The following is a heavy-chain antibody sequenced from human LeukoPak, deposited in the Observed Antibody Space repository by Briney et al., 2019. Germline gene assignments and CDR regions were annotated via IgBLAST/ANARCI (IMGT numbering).Heavy chain of an antibody. D-gene: IGHD2-2*01. CDR3: AREVGYCSSTSCSHFDY. CDR1: GVSTSAYY. J-gene: IGHJ4*02. CDR2: VYYSGDT. Sequence: PSETLSLTCSVSGVSTSAYYWTWIRQPPGRGLEWIGYVYYSGDTKYNPSLKSRVTISIDTSKNQFSLKLSSVTAADTAVYYCAREVGYCSSTSCSHFDYWGQGTLVTVSS. V-gene: IGHV4-59*12.